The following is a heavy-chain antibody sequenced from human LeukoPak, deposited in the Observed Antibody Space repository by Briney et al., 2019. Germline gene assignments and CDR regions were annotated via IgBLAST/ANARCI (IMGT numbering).Heavy chain of an antibody. D-gene: IGHD4-11*01. Sequence: ASVKVSCKASGYTFTSYDINWVRQATGQGLEWMGWTNPNSGNTGYAQKFQGRVTMTRNTSISTAYMELSSLRSEDTAVYYCARNLHSNYYYYGLDVWGQGTTVTVSS. CDR2: TNPNSGNT. V-gene: IGHV1-8*01. CDR1: GYTFTSYD. CDR3: ARNLHSNYYYYGLDV. J-gene: IGHJ6*02.